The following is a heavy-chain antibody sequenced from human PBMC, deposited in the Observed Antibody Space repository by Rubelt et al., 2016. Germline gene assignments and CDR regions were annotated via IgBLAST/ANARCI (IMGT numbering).Heavy chain of an antibody. Sequence: QVHLQESGPGLVQSSETLSLTCTVSGGAISGYYWNWVRQAPGEGLQWIGYIHYSGATSSTPSLKRRGTMSVEAPNNQFSLKLSSVTAADTALYYCARGHVRSGGWYRGMDYFDYWGQGTLVSVSS. CDR1: GGAISGYY. V-gene: IGHV4-59*01. J-gene: IGHJ4*02. CDR2: IHYSGAT. CDR3: ARGHVRSGGWYRGMDYFDY. D-gene: IGHD6-19*01.